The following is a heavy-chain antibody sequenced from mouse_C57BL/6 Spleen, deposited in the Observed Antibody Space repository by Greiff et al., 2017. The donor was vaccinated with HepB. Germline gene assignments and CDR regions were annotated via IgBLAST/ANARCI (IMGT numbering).Heavy chain of an antibody. V-gene: IGHV3-6*01. Sequence: ESGPGLVKPSQSLSLTCSVTGYSITSGYYWNWIRQFPGNKLEWMGYISYDGSNNYNPSLKNRISITRDTSKNQFFLKLNSVTTEDTATYYCARGGGQLRFAYWGQGTLVTVSA. D-gene: IGHD3-2*02. CDR2: ISYDGSN. J-gene: IGHJ3*01. CDR3: ARGGGQLRFAY. CDR1: GYSITSGYY.